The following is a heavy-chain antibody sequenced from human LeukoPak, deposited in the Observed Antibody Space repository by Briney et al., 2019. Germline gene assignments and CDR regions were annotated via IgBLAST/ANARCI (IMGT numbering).Heavy chain of an antibody. CDR2: INHSGST. J-gene: IGHJ3*02. CDR3: ARRAIVVVVAVTTGAFDI. V-gene: IGHV4-34*01. CDR1: GGSFSGYY. D-gene: IGHD2-15*01. Sequence: PSETLSLTCAVYGGSFSGYYWSWIRQPPGKGLEWIGEINHSGSTNYNPSLKSRVTISVDTSKNQFSLKLSSVTAADTAVYYCARRAIVVVVAVTTGAFDIWGQGTMVTVSS.